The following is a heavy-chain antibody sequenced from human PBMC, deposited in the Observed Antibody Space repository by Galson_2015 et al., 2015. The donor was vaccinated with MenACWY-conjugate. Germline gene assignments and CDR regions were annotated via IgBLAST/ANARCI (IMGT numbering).Heavy chain of an antibody. CDR1: GLSFKNAW. Sequence: SLRLSCEVPGLSFKNAWKNRVRQTAGKGLEWVGRIKRMLIGGATDYAAPVKDRITISRDDSKTTLYPQMNSLKTEDTAVNFCNTDQISCDAYFHICYWGQGTLVTVSS. CDR3: NTDQISCDAYFHICY. V-gene: IGHV3-15*07. CDR2: IKRMLIGGAT. J-gene: IGHJ4*02. D-gene: IGHD2-2*01.